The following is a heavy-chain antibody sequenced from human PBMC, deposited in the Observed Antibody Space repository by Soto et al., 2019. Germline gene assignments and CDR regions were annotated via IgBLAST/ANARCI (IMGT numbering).Heavy chain of an antibody. CDR1: GGSISSSNW. V-gene: IGHV4-4*02. CDR2: IYHSGST. D-gene: IGHD3-10*01. Sequence: QVQLQESGPGLVKPSGTLSLTCAVSGGSISSSNWWSWVRQPPGKWLEWIGEIYHSGSTNYNPSPKRRVTISVGNSKNQLSLKLSSGTAADTALYYCARGVSYGSVSFLVDWGQGTLVTVAS. J-gene: IGHJ4*02. CDR3: ARGVSYGSVSFLVD.